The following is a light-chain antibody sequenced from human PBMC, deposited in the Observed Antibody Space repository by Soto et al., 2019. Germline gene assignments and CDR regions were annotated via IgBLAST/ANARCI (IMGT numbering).Light chain of an antibody. Sequence: QSVLTQPASMSGSPGQSITISCTGSNSDVGDYNYVSWYQQHPGKAPKLIISEVSNRPSGVSYRFSGSKSGSTASLTISGLQPEDEADYYCSSYTTSSALLFGGGTKLTVL. J-gene: IGLJ2*01. V-gene: IGLV2-14*03. CDR3: SSYTTSSALL. CDR1: NSDVGDYNY. CDR2: EVS.